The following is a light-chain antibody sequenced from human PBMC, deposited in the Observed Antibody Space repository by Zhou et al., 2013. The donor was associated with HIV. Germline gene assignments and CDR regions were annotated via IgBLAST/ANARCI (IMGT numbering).Light chain of an antibody. V-gene: IGKV1-5*01. CDR3: QQYSTYSIT. Sequence: DIQMTQSPSTLSASVGDRVTITCRASQSISSYLNWYQQKPGKAPQLLIYATSTLQTGVPSRFSGNGSGTEFTLTISSLQPEDFATYYCQQYSTYSITFGQGTRLDIK. J-gene: IGKJ5*01. CDR2: ATS. CDR1: QSISSY.